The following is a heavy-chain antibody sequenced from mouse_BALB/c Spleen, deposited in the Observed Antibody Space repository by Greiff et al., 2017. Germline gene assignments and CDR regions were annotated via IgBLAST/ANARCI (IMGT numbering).Heavy chain of an antibody. V-gene: IGHV1-9*01. D-gene: IGHD2-2*01. CDR1: GYTFSSYW. Sequence: QVQLQQSGAELMKPGASVKISCTATGYTFSSYWIEWVKQRPGHGLEWIGEILPGSGSTNYNEKFEGKATFTAYTSSNTAYMQLSSLTSEDSAVYYYAREGYDGAYFDYWGQGTTLTVSS. J-gene: IGHJ2*01. CDR2: ILPGSGST. CDR3: AREGYDGAYFDY.